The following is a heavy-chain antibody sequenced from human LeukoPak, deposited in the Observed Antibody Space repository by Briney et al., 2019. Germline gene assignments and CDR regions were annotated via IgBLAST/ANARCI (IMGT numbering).Heavy chain of an antibody. Sequence: ASVKVSCKASGYTFTGYYMHWVRQAPGQGLEWMGWINLKSGGTNYAQKFQGRVTMTRDTSVSTAYMELRSLRSDDTAVYYCAPSGSSDYYFDYWGQGTLVTVSS. CDR2: INLKSGGT. J-gene: IGHJ4*02. CDR1: GYTFTGYY. CDR3: APSGSSDYYFDY. V-gene: IGHV1-2*02. D-gene: IGHD1-26*01.